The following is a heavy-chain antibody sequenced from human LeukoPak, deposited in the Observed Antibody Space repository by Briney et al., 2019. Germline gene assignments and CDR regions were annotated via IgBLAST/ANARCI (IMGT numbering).Heavy chain of an antibody. CDR2: IYYSGST. D-gene: IGHD5-18*01. Sequence: SETLSLTCTVSGGSISSSVYYWVWIRQPPGKGLEWIGSIYYSGSTYYNPSLKSRVTISVDTSKNQSSLKLSSVTAADTAVYYCARVRYSYGLGWFDPWGQGTLVTVSS. V-gene: IGHV4-39*07. CDR3: ARVRYSYGLGWFDP. J-gene: IGHJ5*02. CDR1: GGSISSSVYY.